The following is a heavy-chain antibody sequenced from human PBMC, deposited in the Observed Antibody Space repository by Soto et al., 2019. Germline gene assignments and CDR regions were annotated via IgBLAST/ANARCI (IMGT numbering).Heavy chain of an antibody. CDR2: ISSNGGST. Sequence: PGGSLRLSCSASGFTFSSYAMHWVRQAPGKGLEYVSAISSNGGSTYYADSVKGRFTISRDNSKNTLYLQMNSLRAEDTAVYYCAKDIAVAGMFSYYYYGMDVWGQGTTVTVSS. V-gene: IGHV3-64*04. D-gene: IGHD6-19*01. CDR3: AKDIAVAGMFSYYYYGMDV. CDR1: GFTFSSYA. J-gene: IGHJ6*02.